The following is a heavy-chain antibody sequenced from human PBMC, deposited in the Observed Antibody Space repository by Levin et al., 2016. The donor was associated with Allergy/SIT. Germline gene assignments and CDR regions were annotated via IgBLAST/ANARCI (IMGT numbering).Heavy chain of an antibody. Sequence: SETLSLTCAVFGGSFSGYSWTWIRQSPGKGLEWIGEVSHRGGSNYKSSLKSRVAMSLDTSKNHFSLTLRSVSAADTAIYYCTRMTDSAYYYSGMDVWGQGTPVTVSS. CDR3: TRMTDSAYYYSGMDV. J-gene: IGHJ6*02. CDR1: GGSFSGYS. V-gene: IGHV4-34*01. CDR2: VSHRGGS. D-gene: IGHD2-21*02.